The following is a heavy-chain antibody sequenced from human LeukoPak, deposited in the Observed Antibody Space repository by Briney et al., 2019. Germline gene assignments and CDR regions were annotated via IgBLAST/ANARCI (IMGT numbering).Heavy chain of an antibody. CDR3: AREEGYCSSTSCYNWFDP. CDR2: ISISSSHI. D-gene: IGHD2-2*01. J-gene: IGHJ5*02. Sequence: GRSLRLSCAASGFTFGSYSMNWVRQAPGKGLEWVSSISISSSHIYYADSVKGRFTISRDNAKNSLYLQMNSLRAEDTAVYYCAREEGYCSSTSCYNWFDPWGQGTLVTVSS. V-gene: IGHV3-21*01. CDR1: GFTFGSYS.